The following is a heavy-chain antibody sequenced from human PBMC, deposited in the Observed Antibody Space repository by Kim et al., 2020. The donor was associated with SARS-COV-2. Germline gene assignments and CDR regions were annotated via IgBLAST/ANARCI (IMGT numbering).Heavy chain of an antibody. J-gene: IGHJ4*02. CDR2: ISWNSGSI. Sequence: GGSLRLSCAASGFTFDDYAMHWVRQAPGKGLEWVSGISWNSGSIGYADSVKGRFTISRDNAKNSLYLQMNSLRAEDTALYYCAKDKAAAGTVMVDYWGQGTLVTVSS. V-gene: IGHV3-9*01. D-gene: IGHD6-13*01. CDR1: GFTFDDYA. CDR3: AKDKAAAGTVMVDY.